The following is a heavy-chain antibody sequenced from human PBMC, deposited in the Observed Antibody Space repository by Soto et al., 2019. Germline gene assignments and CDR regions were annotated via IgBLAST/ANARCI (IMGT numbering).Heavy chain of an antibody. V-gene: IGHV3-23*01. CDR3: AKGSIEYGASVDQ. CDR2: ISARGGRS. D-gene: IGHD3-10*01. Sequence: EVQLLESGGGLVQPGGSLRLACAASGFSFSSYAMVWVRQAPGKGLEWVSVISARGGRSYFADSVRGRFTISRDNSKNVLSLEMTSLRAEDTATYFCAKGSIEYGASVDQWGQGTLVLVSS. CDR1: GFSFSSYA. J-gene: IGHJ4*02.